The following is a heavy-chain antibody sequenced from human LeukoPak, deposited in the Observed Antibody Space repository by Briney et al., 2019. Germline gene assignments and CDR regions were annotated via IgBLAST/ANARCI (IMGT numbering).Heavy chain of an antibody. J-gene: IGHJ3*02. V-gene: IGHV3-7*01. Sequence: GGSLRLSCAASGFTFSTYWMSWVRQAPGKGLEWVANIKEDGSEKYYGDSVKGRFTISRDNAKNSLYLEMNSLRVEDTAVYYCARDRSRYFDWLLLAAAFDIWGQGTMVTVSS. CDR3: ARDRSRYFDWLLLAAAFDI. D-gene: IGHD3-9*01. CDR2: IKEDGSEK. CDR1: GFTFSTYW.